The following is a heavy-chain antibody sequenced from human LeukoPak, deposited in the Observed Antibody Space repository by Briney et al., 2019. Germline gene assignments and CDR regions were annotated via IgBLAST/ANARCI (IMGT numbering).Heavy chain of an antibody. V-gene: IGHV4-34*01. Sequence: SETLSLTCAVYGGSSSGYYWSWIRQPPGKGLEWIGEINHSGSTNYNPSLKSRVSISVDTCKNQFSLKLSSVTAADTAVYYCARGLRVRGVITSYYYYGMDVWGKGTTVTVSS. CDR1: GGSSSGYY. CDR3: ARGLRVRGVITSYYYYGMDV. D-gene: IGHD3-10*01. J-gene: IGHJ6*04. CDR2: INHSGST.